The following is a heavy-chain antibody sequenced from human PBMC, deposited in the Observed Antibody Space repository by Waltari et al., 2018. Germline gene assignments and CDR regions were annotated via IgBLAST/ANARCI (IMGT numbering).Heavy chain of an antibody. V-gene: IGHV3-7*04. CDR2: IKEDGSES. Sequence: EVQLVESGGGLVQPGGSLRLSCAASGFTFSSHWMTWVRQAPGKGLEWLANIKEDGSESYYGDSVKGQFTISRDNTKNSLYLQMNSLRVEDTAVYYCARADYGGTADYDYWGQGTQVTVSS. J-gene: IGHJ4*02. CDR1: GFTFSSHW. D-gene: IGHD4-17*01. CDR3: ARADYGGTADYDY.